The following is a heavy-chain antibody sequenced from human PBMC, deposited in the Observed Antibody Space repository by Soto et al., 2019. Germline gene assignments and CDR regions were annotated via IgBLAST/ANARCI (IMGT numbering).Heavy chain of an antibody. Sequence: ASVKVSCKASGYTFTSYDIYWVRQATGHGLEWMGWMNPNTGNSAYAQEFQGKVTVTSDTSINTVHMELSSLRSEDTAVYYCARRAETNGWNGFGADKYYFDFWGQGTLVTVSS. D-gene: IGHD1-1*01. J-gene: IGHJ4*02. CDR3: ARRAETNGWNGFGADKYYFDF. CDR2: MNPNTGNS. CDR1: GYTFTSYD. V-gene: IGHV1-8*01.